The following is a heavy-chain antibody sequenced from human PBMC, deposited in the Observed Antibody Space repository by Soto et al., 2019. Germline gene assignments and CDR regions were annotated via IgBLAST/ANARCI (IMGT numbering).Heavy chain of an antibody. Sequence: AETLCLTCTVSGFSFGSSAYYWGWLRRAPGKGLDWVGSSNSSGSSFSNPSLKRRVILCVDTSNNQFSLRLTSVNAAATSLYYCSRRTPEGFDPWGQGTLVTVSS. CDR1: GFSFGSSAYY. V-gene: IGHV4-39*01. J-gene: IGHJ5*02. CDR2: SNSSGSS. CDR3: SRRTPEGFDP.